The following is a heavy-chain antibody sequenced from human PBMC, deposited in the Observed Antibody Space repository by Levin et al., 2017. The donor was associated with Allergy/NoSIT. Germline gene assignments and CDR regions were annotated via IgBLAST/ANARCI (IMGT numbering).Heavy chain of an antibody. CDR3: ARGDSSSWQAIGEFDY. D-gene: IGHD6-13*01. CDR1: GFTFDDYA. Sequence: GGSLRLSCEASGFTFDDYAMHWVRQAPGKGLEWVSGISWNSGSIGYADSVKGRSTISRDNAKNSLYLQMNSLRAEDTALYYCARGDSSSWQAIGEFDYWGQGTLVTVSS. CDR2: ISWNSGSI. J-gene: IGHJ4*02. V-gene: IGHV3-9*01.